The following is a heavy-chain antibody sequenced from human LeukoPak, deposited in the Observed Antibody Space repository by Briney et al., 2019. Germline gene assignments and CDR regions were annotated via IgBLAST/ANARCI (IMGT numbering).Heavy chain of an antibody. CDR3: ARITRHCSGGGCYSGVFDI. V-gene: IGHV4-31*03. CDR2: IYYSGST. CDR1: GGSISSGGYY. J-gene: IGHJ3*02. Sequence: SETLSLTCTVSGGSISSGGYYWSWIRQHPGKGLEWIGYIYYSGSTYYNPSLESRLNISLDRSKDQFSLKLSSVSAADAAVYFCARITRHCSGGGCYSGVFDIWGQGTMVTVSS. D-gene: IGHD2-15*01.